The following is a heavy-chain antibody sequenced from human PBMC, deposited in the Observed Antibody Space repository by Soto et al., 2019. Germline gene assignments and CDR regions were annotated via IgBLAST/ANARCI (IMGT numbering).Heavy chain of an antibody. J-gene: IGHJ6*02. V-gene: IGHV1-18*04. Sequence: QVQLVQSGAEVKKPGASVKVSCKASGYTFTSYGVSWVRQAPGQGLEWMGWISGYNGNTNYAQKPQGRVTMTTDTSTSTAYVELRGLRSDDTAVYYCARAGKYYYGSGSPYYYGMDVWGQGITVTVSS. CDR2: ISGYNGNT. D-gene: IGHD3-10*01. CDR1: GYTFTSYG. CDR3: ARAGKYYYGSGSPYYYGMDV.